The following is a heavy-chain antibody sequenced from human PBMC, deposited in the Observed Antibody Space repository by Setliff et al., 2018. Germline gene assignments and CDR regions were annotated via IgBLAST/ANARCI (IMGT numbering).Heavy chain of an antibody. CDR2: ISGSGGST. Sequence: PGGSLRLSCAASGFTFSTYEMNWVRQAPGKGLEWVSAISGSGGSTYYADSVKGRFTISRDNSKNTLYLQMNSLRADDTAVYYCARDATYYYDTSGHYSDYFDYWAQGTLVTVSS. CDR3: ARDATYYYDTSGHYSDYFDY. CDR1: GFTFSTYE. J-gene: IGHJ4*02. V-gene: IGHV3-23*01. D-gene: IGHD3-22*01.